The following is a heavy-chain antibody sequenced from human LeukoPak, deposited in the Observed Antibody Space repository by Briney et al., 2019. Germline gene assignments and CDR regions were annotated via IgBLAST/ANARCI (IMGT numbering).Heavy chain of an antibody. D-gene: IGHD3-10*01. CDR1: GYTFTGYY. J-gene: IGHJ4*02. CDR2: INPNSGGT. Sequence: GASVKVSCKASGYTFTGYYMHWVRQAPGQGLEWMGWINPNSGGTNYAQKFQGRVTMTRDTSISTAYMELSGLRSDDTAVYYCARDPLWFGELYLDYWGQGTLVTVSS. V-gene: IGHV1-2*02. CDR3: ARDPLWFGELYLDY.